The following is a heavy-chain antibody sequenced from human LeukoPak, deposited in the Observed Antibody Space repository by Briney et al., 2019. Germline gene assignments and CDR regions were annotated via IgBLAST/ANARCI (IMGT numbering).Heavy chain of an antibody. CDR2: INPNSGGT. J-gene: IGHJ6*03. CDR1: GYTFTGHY. V-gene: IGHV1-2*02. Sequence: ASVKVSCKASGYTFTGHYMHWVRQAPGQGLEWMGWINPNSGGTNYAQKFQGRVTMTRDTSISTAYMELSRLRSDDTAVYYCARDPTPDTAMALHYYYYYMDVWGKGTTVTISS. CDR3: ARDPTPDTAMALHYYYYYMDV. D-gene: IGHD5-18*01.